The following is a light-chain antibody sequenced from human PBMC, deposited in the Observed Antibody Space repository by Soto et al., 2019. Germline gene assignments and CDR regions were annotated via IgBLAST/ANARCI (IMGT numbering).Light chain of an antibody. CDR1: SSNIGSTYD. CDR2: GNT. V-gene: IGLV1-40*01. CDR3: QSYDDSLSVHYV. J-gene: IGLJ1*01. Sequence: QSALTQPPSVSGAPGQRVTISCTGSSSNIGSTYDVQWYQQLPGTAPKLLIHGNTDRPSGLPDRFSGSKSGTSASLAITGLQADDEADYYCQSYDDSLSVHYVFGTGTKVTVL.